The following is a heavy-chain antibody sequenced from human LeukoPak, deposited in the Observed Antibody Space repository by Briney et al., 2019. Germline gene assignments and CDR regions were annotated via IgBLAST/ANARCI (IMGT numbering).Heavy chain of an antibody. CDR2: INHSGNT. V-gene: IGHV4-34*01. CDR1: NGSLSGYS. D-gene: IGHD2-2*01. J-gene: IGHJ5*02. CDR3: ARGLSVSRRWFDG. Sequence: SETLSLTCGVLNGSLSGYSWSWLRQPPGKGLEWLGEINHSGNTNYNPSLKSRVTTSVDTSKSQFSLKLNSVTAADTAVYFCARGLSVSRRWFDGWGQGTLVTVSS.